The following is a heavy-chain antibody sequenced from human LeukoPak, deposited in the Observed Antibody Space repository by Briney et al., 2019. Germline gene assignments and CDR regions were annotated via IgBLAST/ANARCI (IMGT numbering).Heavy chain of an antibody. V-gene: IGHV1-46*01. CDR1: GYIFTSYY. J-gene: IGHJ4*02. D-gene: IGHD1-14*01. Sequence: ASVKVSCKTSGYIFTSYYMHWVRQAPGQGLEWMGVINPSTVYITYAQKFQGRVTMIRDTSTSTVYMELSRLRSEDTAVYYCARENPIKSWDYWGQGTLVTVSS. CDR3: ARENPIKSWDY. CDR2: INPSTVYI.